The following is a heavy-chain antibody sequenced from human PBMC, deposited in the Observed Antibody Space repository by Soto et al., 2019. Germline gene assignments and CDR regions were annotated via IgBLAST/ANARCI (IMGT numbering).Heavy chain of an antibody. J-gene: IGHJ2*01. CDR2: INAGNGNT. Sequence: QVQLVQSGAEVKKPGASVKVSCKASGYTFTSYAMHWVRQAPGQRLEWMGWINAGNGNTKYSQKFQGRVTITRDTYASTAYMELSSLRSEDTAVYYCAKDRTGGWYFDLWGRGTLVTVSS. CDR1: GYTFTSYA. CDR3: AKDRTGGWYFDL. V-gene: IGHV1-3*01.